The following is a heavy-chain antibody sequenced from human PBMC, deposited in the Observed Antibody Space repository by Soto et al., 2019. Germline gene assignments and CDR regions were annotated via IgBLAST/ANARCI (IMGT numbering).Heavy chain of an antibody. D-gene: IGHD1-26*01. CDR2: TYYRSKWYY. CDR3: ARGEQYSGRIFDY. CDR1: GGSVSSNSAG. V-gene: IGHV6-1*01. J-gene: IGHJ4*01. Sequence: SQTLSLTCAITGGSVSSNSAGWSCVRQSPSRGLEWLGRTYYRSKWYYEYAVSVRGRITINPDTSKNQYYLQLNSVTPEDTAVYFCARGEQYSGRIFDYWGQGTLVTVSS.